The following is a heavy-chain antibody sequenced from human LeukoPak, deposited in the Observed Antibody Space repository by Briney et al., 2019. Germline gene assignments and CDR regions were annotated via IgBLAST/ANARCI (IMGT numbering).Heavy chain of an antibody. Sequence: GGSLRLSCAASGFTFSIYWMSWVRQAPGKGLEWVANIKQDGSEKYYVDSVKGRFTISRDNAKNSLYLQMNSLRAEDTAVYYCVRVGIAYYYDSSGYYTDFWGQGTLVTVSS. J-gene: IGHJ4*02. CDR1: GFTFSIYW. CDR2: IKQDGSEK. CDR3: VRVGIAYYYDSSGYYTDF. D-gene: IGHD3-22*01. V-gene: IGHV3-7*01.